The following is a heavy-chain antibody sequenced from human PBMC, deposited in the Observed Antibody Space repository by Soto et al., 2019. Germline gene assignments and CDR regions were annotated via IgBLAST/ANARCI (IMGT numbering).Heavy chain of an antibody. V-gene: IGHV4-31*02. CDR2: IYYSGST. CDR3: ARDYGDTFVGYYYGMDV. Sequence: SETLSLTCTVSGGSISSGGYYWSWIRQHPGKGLEWIGYIYYSGSTYYNPSLKSRVTISVDTSKNQFSLKLSSVTAADTAVYYCARDYGDTFVGYYYGMDVWGQGTTVTVSS. CDR1: GGSISSGGYY. D-gene: IGHD4-17*01. J-gene: IGHJ6*02.